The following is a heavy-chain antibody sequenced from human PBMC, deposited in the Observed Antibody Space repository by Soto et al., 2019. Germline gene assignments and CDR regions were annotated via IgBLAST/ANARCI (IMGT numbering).Heavy chain of an antibody. J-gene: IGHJ1*01. CDR3: ARDLGGYVHLWDKSNY. CDR2: ISFDASEK. D-gene: IGHD5-12*01. Sequence: QVQLVESGGGVVQPGASLTLSCAASGFRFSGFGMHWVRQAPRKGLEWVAVISFDASEKFYVDSVKGRFSISRDDSHSKVFLQMNSLRREDTGVYYCARDLGGYVHLWDKSNYWGQGTLVNVS. CDR1: GFRFSGFG. V-gene: IGHV3-30*04.